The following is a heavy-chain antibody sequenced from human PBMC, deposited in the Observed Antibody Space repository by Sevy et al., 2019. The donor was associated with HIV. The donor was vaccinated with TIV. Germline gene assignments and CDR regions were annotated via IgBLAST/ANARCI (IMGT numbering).Heavy chain of an antibody. CDR3: ARDLPPSATTVAHCDY. D-gene: IGHD4-17*01. Sequence: WGSLRLSCAASGFTFSSYEMNWVRQAPGKGLEWVSYISNSGTTISYSDSVGGRFSISRDNARNSLYLQMNSLRAEDTAVYYCARDLPPSATTVAHCDYWGQGTLVTVSS. CDR1: GFTFSSYE. CDR2: ISNSGTTI. V-gene: IGHV3-48*03. J-gene: IGHJ4*02.